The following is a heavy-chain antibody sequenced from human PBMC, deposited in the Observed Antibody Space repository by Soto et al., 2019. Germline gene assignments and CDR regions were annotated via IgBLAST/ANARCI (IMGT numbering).Heavy chain of an antibody. J-gene: IGHJ5*02. CDR3: AKAGTVYSNYNWFDP. CDR2: ISYDGSNK. Sequence: QVQLVESGGGVVQPGRSLRLSCAASGFTFSSYGMHWVRQAPGKGLEWVAVISYDGSNKYYADSVKGRFTISRDNSKNSLYLQMNSLRAEDTAVYYCAKAGTVYSNYNWFDPWGQGTLVTVSS. CDR1: GFTFSSYG. V-gene: IGHV3-30*18. D-gene: IGHD4-4*01.